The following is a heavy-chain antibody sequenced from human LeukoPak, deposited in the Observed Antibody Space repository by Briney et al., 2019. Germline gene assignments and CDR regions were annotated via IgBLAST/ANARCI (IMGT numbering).Heavy chain of an antibody. CDR3: ARDFWKDYYGSGSYYR. Sequence: GGSLRLSCAASGFTFSSYWMSWVRQAPGKGLEWVANIKLDGSEKYSVDSVKGRFTISRDNAKNSLYLQMNSLRAEDTAVYYCARDFWKDYYGSGSYYRWGQGTLVTVSS. CDR2: IKLDGSEK. V-gene: IGHV3-7*01. D-gene: IGHD3-10*01. CDR1: GFTFSSYW. J-gene: IGHJ4*02.